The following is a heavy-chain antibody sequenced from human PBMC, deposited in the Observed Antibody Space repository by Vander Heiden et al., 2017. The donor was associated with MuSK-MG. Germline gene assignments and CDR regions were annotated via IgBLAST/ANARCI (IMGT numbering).Heavy chain of an antibody. J-gene: IGHJ4*02. Sequence: EAQLLASGGGLVQPGGSLRLSCVASGFTFTVYWMTWVRQAPGKGLEWVANIKQDGSEKYYGDSVKGRFTISRDNAKDSLYLHMNGLRAEDTAVYYCVRDRNWYMGHDFWGQGTLVTVSS. V-gene: IGHV3-7*03. CDR1: GFTFTVYW. D-gene: IGHD6-13*01. CDR2: IKQDGSEK. CDR3: VRDRNWYMGHDF.